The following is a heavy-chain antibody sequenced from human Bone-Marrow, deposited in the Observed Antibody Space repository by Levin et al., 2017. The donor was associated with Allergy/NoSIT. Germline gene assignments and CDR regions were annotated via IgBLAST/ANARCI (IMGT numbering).Heavy chain of an antibody. CDR2: MNTNTGNP. Sequence: PGGSLRLSCKASGYTFKNYALNWVRQAPGQGLEWMGQMNTNTGNPTYAPGFTGRFVFSLDTAVSTAFLQINNLETEDTAVYYCAVNYGYFYMDIWGKGTTVTVSS. D-gene: IGHD5-24*01. CDR1: GYTFKNYA. CDR3: AVNYGYFYMDI. J-gene: IGHJ6*03. V-gene: IGHV7-4-1*02.